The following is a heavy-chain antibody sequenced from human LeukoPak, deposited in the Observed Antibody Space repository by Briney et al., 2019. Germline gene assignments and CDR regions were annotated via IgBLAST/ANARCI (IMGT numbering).Heavy chain of an antibody. V-gene: IGHV4-59*08. Sequence: PSETLPLTHTVSGGSINSCKCSLIGQPPGKGLEWIGYIYYSGSTNYNPSLKSRVTISVDTSKNQFSLKLSSVTAADTAVYYCASQRSGASGWYTTLPSGQGTLVTVSS. CDR1: GGSINSCK. CDR2: IYYSGST. J-gene: IGHJ5*02. CDR3: ASQRSGASGWYTTLP. D-gene: IGHD6-19*01.